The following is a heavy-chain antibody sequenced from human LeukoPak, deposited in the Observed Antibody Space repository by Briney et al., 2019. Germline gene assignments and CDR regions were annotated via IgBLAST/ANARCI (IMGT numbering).Heavy chain of an antibody. CDR2: ISGSGSAT. J-gene: IGHJ4*02. D-gene: IGHD2-2*02. CDR1: GFTFSNYG. Sequence: PGGSLRLSCAASGFTFSNYGMSWVRQAPGKGLEWVSTISGSGSATYNAGSVKGRFTTSRDNSNNTLYLHMNSLRAEDTAVYYCAKTEAPAAIRAGSDYWGQGTLVTVSS. CDR3: AKTEAPAAIRAGSDY. V-gene: IGHV3-23*01.